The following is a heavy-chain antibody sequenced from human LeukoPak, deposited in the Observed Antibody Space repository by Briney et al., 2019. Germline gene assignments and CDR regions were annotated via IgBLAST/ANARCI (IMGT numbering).Heavy chain of an antibody. CDR2: IKSKTDGGTT. D-gene: IGHD2-2*01. CDR3: TTDEGDIVVVPAALDAFDI. Sequence: GGSLRLSCAASGFTFSNAWMSWVRQAPGKGLEWVGRIKSKTDGGTTDYAAPVKGRFTISRDDSKNTLYLQMNSLKTEDTAVYYCTTDEGDIVVVPAALDAFDIWSQGTMVTVSS. V-gene: IGHV3-15*01. CDR1: GFTFSNAW. J-gene: IGHJ3*02.